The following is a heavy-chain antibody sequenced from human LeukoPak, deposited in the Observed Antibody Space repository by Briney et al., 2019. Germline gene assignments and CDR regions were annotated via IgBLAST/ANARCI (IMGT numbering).Heavy chain of an antibody. V-gene: IGHV3-23*01. J-gene: IGHJ4*02. CDR2: IIESGSGA. D-gene: IGHD7-27*01. Sequence: AGGSLRLSCAASGFTFSSYAMSWFRQAPGKGLEWVAGIIESGSGAWYADSVKGRFTISRDNSKNTLYLEMISLRADDTAVYYCAKDYKVRSGEPPVDYWGQGTLVTVSS. CDR3: AKDYKVRSGEPPVDY. CDR1: GFTFSSYA.